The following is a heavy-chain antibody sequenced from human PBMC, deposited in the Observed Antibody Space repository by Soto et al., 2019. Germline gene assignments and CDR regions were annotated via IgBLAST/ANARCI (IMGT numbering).Heavy chain of an antibody. CDR2: INHSGST. J-gene: IGHJ6*01. CDR3: ARGRSYYDFWSGYYTYGMDV. V-gene: IGHV4-34*01. CDR1: GGSFSGYY. D-gene: IGHD3-3*01. Sequence: PSETLSLTCAVYGGSFSGYYWSWIRQPPGKGLEWIGEINHSGSTNYNPSLKSRVTISVDTSKNQFSLKLSSVPAADTAVYYCARGRSYYDFWSGYYTYGMDVWGQGTTVTVSS.